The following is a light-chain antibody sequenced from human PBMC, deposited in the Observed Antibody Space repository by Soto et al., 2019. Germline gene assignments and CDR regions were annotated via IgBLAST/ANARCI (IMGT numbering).Light chain of an antibody. Sequence: EIVLTQSPGTLSLSPGERATLSCRASQSVSSSYLAWYQQKPGQAPRLLIYGASTRATATPARFSGSRSGTEFTLSINSLQPDDFATYYCQQCYIYWTFGQGTKVDI. CDR2: GAS. CDR1: QSVSSSY. J-gene: IGKJ1*01. V-gene: IGKV3-20*01. CDR3: QQCYIYWT.